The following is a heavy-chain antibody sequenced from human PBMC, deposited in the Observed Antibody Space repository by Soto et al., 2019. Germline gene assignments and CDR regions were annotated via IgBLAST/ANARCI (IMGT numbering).Heavy chain of an antibody. CDR1: GGSFSGYY. D-gene: IGHD6-13*01. Sequence: SETLSLTCAVYGGSFSGYYWSWIRQPPGKGLEWIGEINHSGSTNYNPSLKSRVTISVDTSKNQFSLKLSSVTAADTAVYYCARAYSRRPDARDFDYWGQGTLVTV. CDR2: INHSGST. CDR3: ARAYSRRPDARDFDY. J-gene: IGHJ4*02. V-gene: IGHV4-34*01.